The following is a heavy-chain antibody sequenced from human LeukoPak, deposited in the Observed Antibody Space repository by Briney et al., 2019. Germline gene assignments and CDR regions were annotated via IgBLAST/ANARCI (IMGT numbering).Heavy chain of an antibody. CDR3: AKDSGTMVRGVISWFDP. J-gene: IGHJ5*02. D-gene: IGHD3-10*01. Sequence: GGSLRLSCAASGFTFSSYAMSWVRQAPGKVLEWVSAISGSGGSTYYADSVKGRFTISRDNSKNTLYLQMNSLRAEDTAVYYCAKDSGTMVRGVISWFDPWGQGTLVTVSS. CDR2: ISGSGGST. CDR1: GFTFSSYA. V-gene: IGHV3-23*01.